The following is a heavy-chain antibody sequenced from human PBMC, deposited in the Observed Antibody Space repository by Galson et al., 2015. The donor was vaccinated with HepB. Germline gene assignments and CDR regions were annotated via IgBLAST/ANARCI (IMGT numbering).Heavy chain of an antibody. D-gene: IGHD5-24*01. CDR3: AREPRWLQSVPVY. J-gene: IGHJ4*02. V-gene: IGHV3-30*04. Sequence: SLRLSCAASEFTFSSYAMHWVRQAPGKGLEWVAVISYDGSNKYYADSVKGRFTISRDNSKNTLYLQMNSLRAEDTAVYYCAREPRWLQSVPVYWGQGTLVTVSS. CDR1: EFTFSSYA. CDR2: ISYDGSNK.